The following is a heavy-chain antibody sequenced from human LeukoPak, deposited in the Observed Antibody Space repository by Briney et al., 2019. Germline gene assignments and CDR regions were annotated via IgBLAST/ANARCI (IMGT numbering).Heavy chain of an antibody. J-gene: IGHJ4*02. CDR2: IKQDGSEK. CDR1: GFTFSSYW. CDR3: ARERDSSSWYSGPYYFGY. V-gene: IGHV3-7*03. Sequence: GGSLRLSCAASGFTFSSYWMSWVRQAPGKGLEWVANIKQDGSEKYYVDSVKGRFTTSRDNAKNSLYLQMNSLRAEDTAVYYCARERDSSSWYSGPYYFGYWGQGTLVTVSS. D-gene: IGHD6-13*01.